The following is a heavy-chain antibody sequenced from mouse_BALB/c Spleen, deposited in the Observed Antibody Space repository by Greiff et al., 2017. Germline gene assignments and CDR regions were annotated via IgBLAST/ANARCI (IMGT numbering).Heavy chain of an antibody. V-gene: IGHV3-6*02. Sequence: EVQLQESGPGLVKPSQSLSLTCSVTGYSITSGYYWNWIRQFPGNKLEWMGYISYDGSNNYNPSLKNRISITRDTSKNQFFLKLNSVTTEDTATYYCARGIYYYGSDYFDYWGQGTTLTVSS. CDR1: GYSITSGYY. D-gene: IGHD1-1*01. CDR3: ARGIYYYGSDYFDY. CDR2: ISYDGSN. J-gene: IGHJ2*01.